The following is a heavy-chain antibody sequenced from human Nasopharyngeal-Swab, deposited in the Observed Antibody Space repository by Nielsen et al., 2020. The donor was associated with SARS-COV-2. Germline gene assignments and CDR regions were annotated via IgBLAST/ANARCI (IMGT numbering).Heavy chain of an antibody. CDR2: IRSKANSYAT. CDR3: TSSIAAAGSRYYYYYMDV. Sequence: GESLKISCAASGFTFSGSAMHWVRQASGKGLEWVGRIRSKANSYATAYAASVKGRFTISRDDSKNTAYLQMNSLKTEDTAVYYCTSSIAAAGSRYYYYYMDVWGKGTTVTVS. D-gene: IGHD6-13*01. J-gene: IGHJ6*03. V-gene: IGHV3-73*01. CDR1: GFTFSGSA.